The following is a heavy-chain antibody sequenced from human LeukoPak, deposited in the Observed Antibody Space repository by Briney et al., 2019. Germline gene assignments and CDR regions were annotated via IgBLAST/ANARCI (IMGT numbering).Heavy chain of an antibody. D-gene: IGHD3-10*01. CDR1: GFTFSTNA. CDR3: ARGLGRELDGAFDI. J-gene: IGHJ3*02. V-gene: IGHV3-23*01. Sequence: GGSLRLSCAASGFTFSTNAISWVRQAPGKGLEWVSAISGSGGSTYYADSVKGRFTISRDNSRNTLYLQMNSLRAEDTAVYYCARGLGRELDGAFDIWGQGTMVTVSS. CDR2: ISGSGGST.